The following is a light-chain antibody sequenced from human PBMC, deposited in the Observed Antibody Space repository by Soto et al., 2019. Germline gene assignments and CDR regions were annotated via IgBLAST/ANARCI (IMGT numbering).Light chain of an antibody. CDR2: GAS. V-gene: IGKV1-9*01. J-gene: IGKJ4*01. CDR3: QQFNAYPLT. CDR1: QGISDY. Sequence: DIQLTQSPSFLSASVGDRVTISCRASQGISDYLAWYQQKPGKAPKLLIYGASTLQSGVPSRFSGSASGTEFTLTISSLPPEDFATYFCQQFNAYPLTFGVGTKREIK.